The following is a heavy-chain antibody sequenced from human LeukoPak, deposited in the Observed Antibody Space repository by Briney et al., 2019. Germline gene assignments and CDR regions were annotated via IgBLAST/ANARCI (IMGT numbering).Heavy chain of an antibody. V-gene: IGHV3-9*01. CDR3: AKDIRPWGSGWYYFDY. D-gene: IGHD6-19*01. CDR2: ISWNSGSI. J-gene: IGHJ4*02. Sequence: GGSLRLSCAASGFTFDDYAMHWVRQAPGKGLEWVSGISWNSGSIGYADSVKGRFTISRDNDKHSLYLQMNSLRAEDTALYYCAKDIRPWGSGWYYFDYWGQGTLVTVSS. CDR1: GFTFDDYA.